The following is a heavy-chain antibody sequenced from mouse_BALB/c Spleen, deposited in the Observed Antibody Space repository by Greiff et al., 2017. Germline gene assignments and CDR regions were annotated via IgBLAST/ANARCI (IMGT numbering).Heavy chain of an antibody. D-gene: IGHD2-3*01. CDR1: GYTFTSYG. J-gene: IGHJ3*01. CDR2: IFPGDGST. V-gene: IGHV1S56*01. Sequence: VQLQQSGAELVKPGASVKLSCKASGYTFTSYGINWVRQRPEQGLEWIGWIFPGDGSTKYNEKFKGKATLTTDKSSSTAYMQLSRLTSEDSAVYFCARRGNDGYYGGFAYWGQGTLVTVSA. CDR3: ARRGNDGYYGGFAY.